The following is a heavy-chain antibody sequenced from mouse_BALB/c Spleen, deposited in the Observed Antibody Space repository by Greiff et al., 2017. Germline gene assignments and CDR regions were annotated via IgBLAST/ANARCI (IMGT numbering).Heavy chain of an antibody. CDR1: GYSITSDYA. D-gene: IGHD2-4*01. V-gene: IGHV3-2*02. J-gene: IGHJ2*01. Sequence: EVKLMESGPGLVKPSQSLSLTCTVTGYSITSDYAWNWIRQFPGNKLEWMGYISYSGSTSYNPSLKSRISITRDTSKNQFFLQLNSVTTEDTATYYCATKTSTMITYFDYWGQGTTLTVSS. CDR3: ATKTSTMITYFDY. CDR2: ISYSGST.